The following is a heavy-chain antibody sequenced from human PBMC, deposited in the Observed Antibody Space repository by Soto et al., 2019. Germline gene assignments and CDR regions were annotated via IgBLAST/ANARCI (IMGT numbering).Heavy chain of an antibody. CDR2: IYHSGSS. CDR1: GGSISSGGYS. D-gene: IGHD3-10*01. J-gene: IGHJ4*02. Sequence: SETLSLTCAVSGGSISSGGYSWSWIRQPPGKGLEWIGYIYHSGSSNYSPSLQSRVTISMDTSKNQFSLRLTSVTAADTAVFYCARHEHYYASGSSYAYFDYWGQGTLVTVSS. CDR3: ARHEHYYASGSSYAYFDY. V-gene: IGHV4-30-2*01.